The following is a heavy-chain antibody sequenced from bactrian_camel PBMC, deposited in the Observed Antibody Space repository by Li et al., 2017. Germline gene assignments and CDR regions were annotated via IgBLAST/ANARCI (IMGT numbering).Heavy chain of an antibody. CDR1: GFTFNSYD. D-gene: IGHD5*01. V-gene: IGHV3S40*01. J-gene: IGHJ6*01. CDR2: INSGGGST. CDR3: VRDLGTTGWYFDN. Sequence: EVQLVESGGGLVQPGGSLRLPCAASGFTFNSYDMSWVRQAPGKGLEWVSRINSGGGSTYYADSVKGRFTISRDNAKNTVYLQMNSVKPEDTAVYYCVRDLGTTGWYFDNWGQGTQVTVS.